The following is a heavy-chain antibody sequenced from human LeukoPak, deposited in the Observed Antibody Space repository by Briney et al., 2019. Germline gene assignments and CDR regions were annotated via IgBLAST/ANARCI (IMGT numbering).Heavy chain of an antibody. Sequence: PGGSLRLSCAASGFTFSNHWMHWVRQAPGKGLVWVSRISGDGSSTRYADSVKGRFTISRDNSKNTLYLQMSSLRAEDTAVYYCVKGGYSSSWYGTLFNWFDPWGQGTLVTVSS. J-gene: IGHJ5*02. V-gene: IGHV3-74*01. CDR3: VKGGYSSSWYGTLFNWFDP. CDR2: ISGDGSST. CDR1: GFTFSNHW. D-gene: IGHD6-13*01.